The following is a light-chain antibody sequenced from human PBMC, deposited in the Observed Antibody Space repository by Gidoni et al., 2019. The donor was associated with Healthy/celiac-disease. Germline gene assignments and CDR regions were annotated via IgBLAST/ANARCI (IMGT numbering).Light chain of an antibody. CDR3: QQYDNLPLT. CDR2: DAS. V-gene: IGKV1-33*01. Sequence: DIPMTQSPSSLSASVGDRVTITCQASQDISNYLNWYQQKPGKAPKLLIYDASNLETEVPSRFSGSGSGTDFTFTISSLQPEDIATYYCQQYDNLPLTFXGXTKVEIK. J-gene: IGKJ4*01. CDR1: QDISNY.